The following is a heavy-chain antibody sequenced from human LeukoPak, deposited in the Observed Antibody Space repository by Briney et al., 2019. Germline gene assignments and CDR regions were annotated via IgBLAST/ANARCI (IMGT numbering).Heavy chain of an antibody. CDR3: ARGGSGSYYNWPFDY. Sequence: SETLSLTCTVSGGSISSSSYYWGWIRQPPGKGLEWIGSIYYSGSTYYNPSLKSRVTISVDTSKNQFSLKLSSVTAADTAVYYCARGGSGSYYNWPFDYWGQGTLVTVSS. J-gene: IGHJ4*02. CDR2: IYYSGST. D-gene: IGHD3-10*01. CDR1: GGSISSSSYY. V-gene: IGHV4-39*01.